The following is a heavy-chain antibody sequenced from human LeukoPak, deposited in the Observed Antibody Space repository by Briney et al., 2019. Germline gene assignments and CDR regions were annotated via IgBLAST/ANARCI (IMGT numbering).Heavy chain of an antibody. CDR3: ARDKAAAAPLLAQGYYFDY. V-gene: IGHV1-18*01. CDR2: ISAYNGNT. CDR1: GYTFTSYG. D-gene: IGHD6-13*01. Sequence: ASVKVSCKASGYTFTSYGISWVRQAPGQGLEWMGWISAYNGNTNYAQKLQGRVTMTTDTSTSTAYMELSSLRSEDTAVYYCARDKAAAAPLLAQGYYFDYWGQGTLVTVSS. J-gene: IGHJ4*02.